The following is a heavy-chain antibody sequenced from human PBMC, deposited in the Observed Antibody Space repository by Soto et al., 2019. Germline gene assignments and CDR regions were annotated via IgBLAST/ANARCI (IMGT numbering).Heavy chain of an antibody. Sequence: LXLSGAGSGVTFVSYAMHWGLQAPGKGMEWVAVISYDGSNKYYADSVKGRFTISRDNSKNTLYLQMNSLRAEDTAVYYCARDRSLYYHSSGKDAFDISGQGTMVTV. CDR3: ARDRSLYYHSSGKDAFDI. J-gene: IGHJ3*02. CDR2: ISYDGSNK. V-gene: IGHV3-30-3*01. D-gene: IGHD3-22*01. CDR1: GVTFVSYA.